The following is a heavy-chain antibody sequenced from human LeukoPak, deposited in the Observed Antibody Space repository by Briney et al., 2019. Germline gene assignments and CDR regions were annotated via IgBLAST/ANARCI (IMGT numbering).Heavy chain of an antibody. J-gene: IGHJ3*02. CDR2: ISAYNGNT. CDR1: GYTFTSYG. CDR3: ARDLGPTRAGAFDI. V-gene: IGHV1-18*01. D-gene: IGHD5-12*01. Sequence: GASVKVSCKASGYTFTSYGISWVRQAPGQGLEWMGWISAYNGNTNYVQKLQGRVTMTTDTPTSTAYMELRSLRSDDTAVYYCARDLGPTRAGAFDIWGQGTMVTVSS.